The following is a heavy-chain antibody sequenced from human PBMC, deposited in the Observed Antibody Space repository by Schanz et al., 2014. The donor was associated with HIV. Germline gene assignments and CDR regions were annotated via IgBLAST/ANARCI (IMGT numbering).Heavy chain of an antibody. CDR1: GYTFTDFF. V-gene: IGHV1-2*07. Sequence: QVQLVQSGPEVRKPGASVKVSCKASGYTFTDFFIHWVRQAPGQGLEWMGWIKPNDGVTKFARRFRGRVSMTSDPSLTPGYLELTGLKYDDTALTYCAKSRYELHWLDSWGPGTLVTVSS. CDR2: IKPNDGVT. D-gene: IGHD2-2*01. J-gene: IGHJ5*01. CDR3: AKSRYELHWLDS.